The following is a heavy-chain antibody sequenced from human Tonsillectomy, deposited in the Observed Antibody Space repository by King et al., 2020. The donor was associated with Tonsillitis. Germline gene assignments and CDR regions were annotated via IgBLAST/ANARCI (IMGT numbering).Heavy chain of an antibody. D-gene: IGHD4-17*01. V-gene: IGHV1-46*03. CDR3: ARANHYGRFDP. Sequence: VQLVESGAEVRKPGASVKVSCKASGYTFTSYYMNRVRQAPGQRLEWRGMINPSGGSTIYVQNFQGRVTMTRDTSTSTVDMDLSSLKSEDTAVYYCARANHYGRFDPWGQGTLVTVSS. J-gene: IGHJ5*02. CDR1: GYTFTSYY. CDR2: INPSGGST.